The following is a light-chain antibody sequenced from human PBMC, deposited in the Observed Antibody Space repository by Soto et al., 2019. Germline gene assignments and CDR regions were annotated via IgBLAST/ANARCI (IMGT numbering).Light chain of an antibody. J-gene: IGKJ1*01. CDR3: QQYKNWPPWT. CDR1: QSVSNY. CDR2: AAS. Sequence: EMVMAPSPATLSVSPGERAALSCRASQSVSNYLAWYQQKPGQAPRLLIYAASIRATGIPARFSGSGSGTDFTLTISSLQSEDFAVYYCQQYKNWPPWTFGQGTKVDIK. V-gene: IGKV3D-15*01.